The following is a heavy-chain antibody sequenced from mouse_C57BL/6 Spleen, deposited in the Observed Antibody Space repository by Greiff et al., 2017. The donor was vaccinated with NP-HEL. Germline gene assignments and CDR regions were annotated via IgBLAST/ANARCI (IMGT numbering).Heavy chain of an antibody. J-gene: IGHJ2*01. CDR2: IDPSDSYT. V-gene: IGHV1-69*01. CDR3: AAPDYYGTLGY. D-gene: IGHD1-1*01. CDR1: GYTFTSYW. Sequence: QVQLQQPGAELVMPGASVKLSCKASGYTFTSYWMHWVKQRPGQGLEWIGEIDPSDSYTNYNQKFKGKSTLTVDKSSSTAYMQLSSLTSEDSAVYYCAAPDYYGTLGYWGQGTTLTVSS.